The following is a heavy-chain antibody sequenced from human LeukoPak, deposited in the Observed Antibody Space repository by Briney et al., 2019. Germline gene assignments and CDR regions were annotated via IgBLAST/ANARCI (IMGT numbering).Heavy chain of an antibody. V-gene: IGHV4-4*07. CDR2: VYTSGNT. J-gene: IGHJ5*02. CDR3: ARGFTSAVNWFDP. D-gene: IGHD2-2*01. CDR1: GGSISSSY. Sequence: SETLSLTCTVSGGSISSSYWSWIRQPAGKGLEWIGRVYTSGNTDYNPPLKSRVTMSVDTSQNQFSLKLSSVTAADTAVYYCARGFTSAVNWFDPWGQGTLVTVSS.